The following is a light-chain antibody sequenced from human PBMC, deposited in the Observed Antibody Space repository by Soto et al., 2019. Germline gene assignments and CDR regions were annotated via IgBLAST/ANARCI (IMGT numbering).Light chain of an antibody. V-gene: IGKV3-20*01. CDR2: GAS. CDR3: QQYGSSYT. J-gene: IGKJ2*01. Sequence: EMVLTQSPGTLSLSPGERATLSCRASQSVSSSYLAWYQQKPGQAPRLLIYGASSRATGIPDRFSGSGSGTDFTLTISRLEPEDFAVYYCQQYGSSYTFGQGTKLEIK. CDR1: QSVSSSY.